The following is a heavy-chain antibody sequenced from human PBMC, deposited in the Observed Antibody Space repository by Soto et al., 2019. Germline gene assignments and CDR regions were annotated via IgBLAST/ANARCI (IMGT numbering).Heavy chain of an antibody. D-gene: IGHD4-17*01. CDR2: IYPGDSRT. CDR1: GYSFTTYW. J-gene: IGHJ3*02. V-gene: IGHV5-51*03. Sequence: EVQLVQSGAEVKKPGESLKISCKGSGYSFTTYWIAWVRQMPGKGLEWMGIIYPGDSRTTYSPSFQGQVIISADKSISTVSLQWPSLKASDTAMYYCARALAYGGNSETFERWCQGTMVTVSS. CDR3: ARALAYGGNSETFER.